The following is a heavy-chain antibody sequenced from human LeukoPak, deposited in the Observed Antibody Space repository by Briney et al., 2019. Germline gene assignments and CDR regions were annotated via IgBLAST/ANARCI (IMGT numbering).Heavy chain of an antibody. J-gene: IGHJ4*02. CDR1: GYTFTSYG. V-gene: IGHV1-18*01. CDR3: ARDYSLGSGYYYLDY. Sequence: ASVKVSCKASGYTFTSYGISWVRQAPGQGLEWMGWISAYNGNTNYAQKLQGRVTMTTDTSTSTAYMELRSLRSEDTAVYYCARDYSLGSGYYYLDYWGQGTLVTVSS. CDR2: ISAYNGNT. D-gene: IGHD3-3*01.